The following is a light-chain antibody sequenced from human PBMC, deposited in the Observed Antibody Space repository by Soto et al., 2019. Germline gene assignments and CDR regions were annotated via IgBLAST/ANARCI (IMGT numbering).Light chain of an antibody. CDR2: QAT. Sequence: QSVLTQPASVTGSPGLSIAISCTSTSSALGIYHYVPWYQQQSGKATKLMIYQATNRPSGVSNRFSGSRSGNTASLTISGLQAEDEADYYCSSYTHRSNYDFGTGTKVTVL. V-gene: IGLV2-14*01. CDR3: SSYTHRSNYD. CDR1: SSALGIYHY. J-gene: IGLJ1*01.